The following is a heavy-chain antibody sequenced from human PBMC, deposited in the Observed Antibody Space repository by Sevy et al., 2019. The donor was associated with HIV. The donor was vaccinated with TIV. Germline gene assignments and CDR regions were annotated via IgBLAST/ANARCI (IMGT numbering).Heavy chain of an antibody. J-gene: IGHJ6*02. CDR1: GFTFNRSP. CDR3: AREGVLFEGVIVSYGMDV. V-gene: IGHV3-30*04. D-gene: IGHD3-16*01. CDR2: MSYNGNKK. Sequence: GGSLRLSFAASGFTFNRSPMHWVRQAPGKGLEWVAVMSYNGNKKYNGDSVKGRFTISRDDSKTTLYLQMNSLRPEDTAVYYCAREGVLFEGVIVSYGMDVWGQGTTVTVSS.